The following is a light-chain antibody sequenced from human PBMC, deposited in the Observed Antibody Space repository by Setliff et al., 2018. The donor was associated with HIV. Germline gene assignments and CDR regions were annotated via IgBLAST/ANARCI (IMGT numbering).Light chain of an antibody. CDR2: EVR. CDR1: NSDVGGYNY. Sequence: QSVLTQPASVSGSPGQSITISCTGTNSDVGGYNYVSWYQQHPGRAPKLIIYEVRNRPSGVSHRFSGSKSGNTASLTISGLQAEDEADYYCSSYAITNTRPFGTGTKVTV. V-gene: IGLV2-14*01. CDR3: SSYAITNTRP. J-gene: IGLJ1*01.